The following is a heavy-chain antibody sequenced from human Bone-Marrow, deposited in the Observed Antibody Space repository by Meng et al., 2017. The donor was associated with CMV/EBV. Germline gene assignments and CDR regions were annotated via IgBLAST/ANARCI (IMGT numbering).Heavy chain of an antibody. CDR2: IKQDGSEK. Sequence: GGPLRLSCAASGFTFSSYWMSWVRQAPGKGLEWVANIKQDGSEKYYVDSVKGRFTISRDNAKNSLYLQMNSLRAEDTAVYYCARLAAQDYYYYYGMDVWGQGTTVTVSS. J-gene: IGHJ6*02. V-gene: IGHV3-7*01. CDR1: GFTFSSYW. D-gene: IGHD6-6*01. CDR3: ARLAAQDYYYYYGMDV.